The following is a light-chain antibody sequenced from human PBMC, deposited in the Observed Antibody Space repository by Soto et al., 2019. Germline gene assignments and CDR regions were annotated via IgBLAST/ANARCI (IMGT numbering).Light chain of an antibody. CDR3: QQYNGHSTWT. CDR1: QPISKW. V-gene: IGKV1-5*01. J-gene: IGKJ1*01. Sequence: DIQMSQSPSTLSASVGDRVTITCGASQPISKWLAWYQQKPGKAPKVLIWDAYTLQRGVPSRFSGSGSGTEFTLTISCLQPDDFATYYCQQYNGHSTWTFGPGTKVDI. CDR2: DAY.